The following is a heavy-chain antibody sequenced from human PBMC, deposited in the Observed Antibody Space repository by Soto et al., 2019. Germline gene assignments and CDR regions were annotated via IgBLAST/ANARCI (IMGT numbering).Heavy chain of an antibody. CDR1: GFTFSTYS. D-gene: IGHD3-10*01. CDR2: ISRSSDTI. Sequence: GGSLRLSCAASGFTFSTYSMNWVRQAPGKGLEWVSYISRSSDTIFYADSVKGRFTISRDNAKNSLFLQMNSLRDEDTAVYYCARSEGYGSGPDYWGRGTLVTVSS. CDR3: ARSEGYGSGPDY. J-gene: IGHJ4*02. V-gene: IGHV3-48*02.